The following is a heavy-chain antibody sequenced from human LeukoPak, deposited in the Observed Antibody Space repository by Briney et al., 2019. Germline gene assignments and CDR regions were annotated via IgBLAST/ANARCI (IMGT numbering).Heavy chain of an antibody. D-gene: IGHD6-19*01. J-gene: IGHJ4*02. CDR1: GFTFSSYW. Sequence: PGRSLRLSCAASGFTFSSYWMHWVRQAPGKGLVWVSRINTDGIITTYADSVKGRFTISRDNAKNTLYLQMNSLRAEDTAVYYCARGVGSRDYWGQGTLVTVSS. V-gene: IGHV3-74*01. CDR3: ARGVGSRDY. CDR2: INTDGIIT.